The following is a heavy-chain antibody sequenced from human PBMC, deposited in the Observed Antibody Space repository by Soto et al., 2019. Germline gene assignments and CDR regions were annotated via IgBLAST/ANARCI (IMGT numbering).Heavy chain of an antibody. CDR2: ISPIFGTA. CDR3: ARGASYSGSYYDNY. D-gene: IGHD1-26*01. Sequence: QVQLVQSGAEVKKPASSVKVSCKASGGTFSSYAISWVRQAPGQGLEWMGGISPIFGTANYAQKFQGRVTITADESTSTAYMELSSLRSEDTAVYYCARGASYSGSYYDNYWGQGTLVTVSS. CDR1: GGTFSSYA. J-gene: IGHJ4*02. V-gene: IGHV1-69*01.